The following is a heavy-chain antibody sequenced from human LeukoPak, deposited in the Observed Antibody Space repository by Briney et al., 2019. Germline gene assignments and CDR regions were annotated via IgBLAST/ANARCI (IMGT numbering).Heavy chain of an antibody. CDR1: GFTFSSYG. J-gene: IGHJ6*04. V-gene: IGHV3-30*18. CDR3: AKGDIVVVPAVKLRVGMDV. Sequence: GRSLRLSCAASGFTFSSYGMHWVRQAPGKGLEWVAVISYDGSNKYYADSVKGRFTISRDNSKNTLYLQMNSLRAEDTAVYYCAKGDIVVVPAVKLRVGMDVWGKGTTVTVSS. CDR2: ISYDGSNK. D-gene: IGHD2-2*01.